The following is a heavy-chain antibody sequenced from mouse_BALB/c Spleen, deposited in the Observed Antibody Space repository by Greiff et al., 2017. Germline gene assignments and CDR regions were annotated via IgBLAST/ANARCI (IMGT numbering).Heavy chain of an antibody. CDR2: IDPENGDT. CDR3: NAYGNSLFDY. J-gene: IGHJ2*01. Sequence: VQLQQSGAELVRSGASVKLSCTASGFNIKDYYMHWVKQRPEQGLEWIGWIDPENGDTEYAPKFQGKATMTADTSSNTAYLQLSSLTSEDTAVYYCNAYGNSLFDYWGQGTTLTVSS. V-gene: IGHV14-4*02. CDR1: GFNIKDYY. D-gene: IGHD2-1*01.